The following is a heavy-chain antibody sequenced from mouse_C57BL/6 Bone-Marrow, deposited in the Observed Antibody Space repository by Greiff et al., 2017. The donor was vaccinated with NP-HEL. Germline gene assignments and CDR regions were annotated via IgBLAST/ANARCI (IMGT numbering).Heavy chain of an antibody. J-gene: IGHJ2*01. Sequence: QVQLKESGAELVRPGTSVKMSCKASGYTFTNYWIGWAKQRPGHGLEWIGDIYPGGGYTNYNEKFKGKATLTADKSSSTAYMQFSSLTSEDSAIYYCARGYGSPYYFDYWGQGTTLTVSS. V-gene: IGHV1-63*01. CDR1: GYTFTNYW. CDR3: ARGYGSPYYFDY. D-gene: IGHD1-1*01. CDR2: IYPGGGYT.